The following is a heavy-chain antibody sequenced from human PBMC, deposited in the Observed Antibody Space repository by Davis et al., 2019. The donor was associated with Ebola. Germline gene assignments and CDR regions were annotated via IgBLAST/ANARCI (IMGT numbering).Heavy chain of an antibody. J-gene: IGHJ3*02. V-gene: IGHV3-53*01. CDR2: LGLSADT. CDR3: AKDTSNIWFDI. CDR1: GFIVSDKY. Sequence: GGSLRLSCAASGFIVSDKYMSWVRRAPGKGLEWVSTLGLSADTYYADSVKGRFTISRDNSKNTLHLQMNSLRVEDTAIYYCAKDTSNIWFDIWGQGTNVTVSS. D-gene: IGHD1-26*01.